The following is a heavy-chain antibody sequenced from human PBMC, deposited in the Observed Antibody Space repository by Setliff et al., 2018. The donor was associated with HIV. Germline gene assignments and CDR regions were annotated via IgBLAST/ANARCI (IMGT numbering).Heavy chain of an antibody. J-gene: IGHJ4*02. V-gene: IGHV4-4*07. CDR2: IDSSGTT. CDR3: ARKGSSSRSQEYYYDF. Sequence: SETLSLTCTISGGSSGVYRWSWIRQSAGRGLEWIGRIDSSGTTDYKPSLKGRVAISVDTSRNQFSLRVTSVTALDTAVYYCARKGSSSRSQEYYYDFWGQGTLVTVSS. D-gene: IGHD6-13*01. CDR1: GGSSGVYR.